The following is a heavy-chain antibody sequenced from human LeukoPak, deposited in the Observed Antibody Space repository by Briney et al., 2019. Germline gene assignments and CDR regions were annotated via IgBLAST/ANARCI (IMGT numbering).Heavy chain of an antibody. V-gene: IGHV3-23*01. CDR2: ISGSGGST. CDR3: AKDTPDDIAVAAPYFDY. J-gene: IGHJ4*02. Sequence: GGSLRLSCAASGFTFSSYAMSWVRQAPGKGLEWVPAISGSGGSTYYADSVKGRFIISRDNSKNTLYLQMNSLRAEDTAVYYCAKDTPDDIAVAAPYFDYWGQGTLVTVSS. CDR1: GFTFSSYA. D-gene: IGHD6-19*01.